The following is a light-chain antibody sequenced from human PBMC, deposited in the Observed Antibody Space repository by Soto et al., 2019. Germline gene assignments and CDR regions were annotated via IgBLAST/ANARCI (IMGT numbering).Light chain of an antibody. V-gene: IGKV3-11*01. CDR2: DAS. Sequence: EIVLTQSPATLSLSPGERATLFCRASQSVSSYLAWYQQKPGQAPRLLIYDASNRATGIPARFSGSGSGTDFTLTISSLDPEDFAVYYSQQRSDWPPITFGQGTRLEIK. J-gene: IGKJ5*01. CDR1: QSVSSY. CDR3: QQRSDWPPIT.